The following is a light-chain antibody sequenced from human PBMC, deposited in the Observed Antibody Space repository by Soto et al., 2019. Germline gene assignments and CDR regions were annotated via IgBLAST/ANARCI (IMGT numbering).Light chain of an antibody. CDR3: HHYGISPT. J-gene: IGKJ1*01. CDR1: QSVSSNY. Sequence: DIVLTQSPGTLSLSPGERATLSCRSSQSVSSNYLAWYQQKPDQAPRLVIYDVSGRATGIPDRFSGSGSGTDFTLTISRLEPEDSSVYYCHHYGISPTFGQGTKVEIK. V-gene: IGKV3-20*01. CDR2: DVS.